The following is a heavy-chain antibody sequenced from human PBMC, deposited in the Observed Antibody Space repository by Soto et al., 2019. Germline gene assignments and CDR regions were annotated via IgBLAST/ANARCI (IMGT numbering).Heavy chain of an antibody. V-gene: IGHV3-30*04. J-gene: IGHJ4*02. D-gene: IGHD3-9*01. Sequence: GGALRLSCVASGFTFSSYAMHWVRQAPGKGLEWVAVISYDGRQKHYVDSVKGRFTLSRDESDNTVYLQMNSLRPEDTAVYFCAKDVYFDSYYFDQWGQGTRVTVSS. CDR3: AKDVYFDSYYFDQ. CDR1: GFTFSSYA. CDR2: ISYDGRQK.